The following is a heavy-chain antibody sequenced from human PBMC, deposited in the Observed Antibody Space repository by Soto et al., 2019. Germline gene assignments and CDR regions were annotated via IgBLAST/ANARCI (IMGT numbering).Heavy chain of an antibody. CDR3: ARSIAARLYYYYYMDV. V-gene: IGHV3-66*01. J-gene: IGHJ6*03. Sequence: EVQLVESGGGLVQPGGSLRLSCAASGFTVSSNYMSWVRQAQGKGLEWVSVIYSGGSTYYADSVKGRFTISRDNSKNTLYLQMNSLRAEDTAVYYCARSIAARLYYYYYMDVWGKGTTVTVSS. CDR1: GFTVSSNY. D-gene: IGHD6-6*01. CDR2: IYSGGST.